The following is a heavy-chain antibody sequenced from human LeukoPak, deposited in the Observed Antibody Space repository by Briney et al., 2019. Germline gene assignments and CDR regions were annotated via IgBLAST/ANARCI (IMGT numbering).Heavy chain of an antibody. CDR1: GGSFSGYY. CDR2: ISHSGST. Sequence: SETLSLTCAVYGGSFSGYYWSWIRQPPGKGLEWIGEISHSGSTNYNPSLKSRVTISVDTSKNQFSLKLSSVTAADTAVYYCARGSGNYWQVSFDYWGQGTLVTVSS. J-gene: IGHJ4*02. CDR3: ARGSGNYWQVSFDY. D-gene: IGHD1-26*01. V-gene: IGHV4-34*01.